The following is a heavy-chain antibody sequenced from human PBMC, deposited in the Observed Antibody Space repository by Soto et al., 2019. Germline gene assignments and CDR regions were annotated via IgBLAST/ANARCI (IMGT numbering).Heavy chain of an antibody. J-gene: IGHJ4*02. CDR2: ISWNSRDI. Sequence: EVQLVESGGGLVQPSRSLRLSCAASGFIFNDYAMHWVRQAPGKGLEWVSGISWNSRDIGYADSVKGRFTVSRDNAKNSLYLHMNNLRAEDTALYYCAKDLFLGIAVPGLWGQGTLVTVSS. V-gene: IGHV3-9*01. CDR3: AKDLFLGIAVPGL. CDR1: GFIFNDYA. D-gene: IGHD6-19*01.